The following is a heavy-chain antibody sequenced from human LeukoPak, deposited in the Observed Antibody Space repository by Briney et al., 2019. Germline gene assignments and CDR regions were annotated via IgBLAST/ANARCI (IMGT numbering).Heavy chain of an antibody. D-gene: IGHD7-27*01. CDR3: ARDWGSIKVIADY. J-gene: IGHJ4*02. V-gene: IGHV1-18*01. CDR1: GYSFTSYG. CDR2: ICSNSDNT. Sequence: GASVKVSCKATGYSFTSYGISWVRQAPGQGVEWMGWICSNSDNTNYAQKLQGRVTTTTDTSTSTAYMELRSLRSDDTALYFCARDWGSIKVIADYWGQGTLVTVSS.